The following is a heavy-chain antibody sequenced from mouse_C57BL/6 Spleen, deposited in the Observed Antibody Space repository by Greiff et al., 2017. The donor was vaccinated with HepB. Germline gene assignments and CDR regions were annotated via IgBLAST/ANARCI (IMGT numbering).Heavy chain of an antibody. D-gene: IGHD2-3*01. Sequence: QVQLQQSGPGLVQPSQSLSITCTVSGFSLTSYGVHWVRQSPGKGLEWLGVIWSGGSTDYNAAFISRLSISKDNSKSQVFFKMNSLQADDTAIYYCARNEDYDGYYVYAMDYWGQGTSVTVSS. CDR1: GFSLTSYG. CDR2: IWSGGST. V-gene: IGHV2-2*01. CDR3: ARNEDYDGYYVYAMDY. J-gene: IGHJ4*01.